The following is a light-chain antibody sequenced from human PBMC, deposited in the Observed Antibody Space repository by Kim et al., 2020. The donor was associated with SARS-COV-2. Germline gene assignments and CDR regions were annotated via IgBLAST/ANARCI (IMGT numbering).Light chain of an antibody. CDR2: DAL. V-gene: IGKV3-11*01. CDR1: QSVDNP. CDR3: QKRTNWLDT. J-gene: IGKJ2*01. Sequence: SLSPGERATHSCRASQSVDNPLAWYQQKPGQAPRPLVYDALNRATGIPARFSGSVSGTDFTLTISSLEPEDCAVYYCQKRTNWLDTFGQGTKLEI.